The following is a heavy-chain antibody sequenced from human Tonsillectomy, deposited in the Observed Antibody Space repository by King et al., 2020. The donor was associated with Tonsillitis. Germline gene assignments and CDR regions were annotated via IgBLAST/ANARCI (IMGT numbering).Heavy chain of an antibody. J-gene: IGHJ4*02. CDR3: TRPEADY. Sequence: EVQLVESGGGLVQPGGSLKLSCAASGFTFSGSAMHWVRQASGKGLAWVGRIRSKTNSYATAYAASVKGRFTISRDDSKNTAYLQMNSLRTEDTAVYYCTRPEADYWGQGTLVTVSS. CDR1: GFTFSGSA. CDR2: IRSKTNSYAT. V-gene: IGHV3-73*01.